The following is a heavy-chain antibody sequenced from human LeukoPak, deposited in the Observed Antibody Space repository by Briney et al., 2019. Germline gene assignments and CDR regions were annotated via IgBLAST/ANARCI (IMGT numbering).Heavy chain of an antibody. J-gene: IGHJ4*02. CDR3: ARVAHTYGPYYFDY. D-gene: IGHD3-10*01. Sequence: ASVKVSCKASGYTFTSYDINWVRQATGQGLEWMGWMNPNSGNTGYAQKFQGRVIMTRNTSISTAYMELSSLRSEDMAVYYCARVAHTYGPYYFDYWGQGTLVTVSS. CDR1: GYTFTSYD. V-gene: IGHV1-8*01. CDR2: MNPNSGNT.